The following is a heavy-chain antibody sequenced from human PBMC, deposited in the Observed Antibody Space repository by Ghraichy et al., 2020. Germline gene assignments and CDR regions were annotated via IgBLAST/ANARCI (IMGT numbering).Heavy chain of an antibody. CDR3: ARDGSSVYDWSIGMDV. CDR2: IYYSGST. D-gene: IGHD5/OR15-5a*01. J-gene: IGHJ6*02. V-gene: IGHV4-39*07. Sequence: GALSLTCTVSGGSISSSSFYWGWLRPPPGKGLEWIGSIYYSGSTYYNPSLKRRVTISVDTSKNQFSLKLSSLTAADTAVYYCARDGSSVYDWSIGMDVWGQGTTVAVSS. CDR1: GGSISSSSFY.